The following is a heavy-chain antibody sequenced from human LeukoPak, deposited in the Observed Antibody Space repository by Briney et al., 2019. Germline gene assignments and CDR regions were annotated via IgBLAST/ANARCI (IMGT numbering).Heavy chain of an antibody. Sequence: GGSLRLSCAASGFTFSSYAMSWVRQAPGKGLERVSAISGSGGSTYYADSVKGRFTISRDNSKDTLYLQMNSLRAEDTAVYYCAKEERYSSGWYDYWGQGTLVTVSS. J-gene: IGHJ4*02. V-gene: IGHV3-23*01. CDR3: AKEERYSSGWYDY. CDR1: GFTFSSYA. CDR2: ISGSGGST. D-gene: IGHD6-19*01.